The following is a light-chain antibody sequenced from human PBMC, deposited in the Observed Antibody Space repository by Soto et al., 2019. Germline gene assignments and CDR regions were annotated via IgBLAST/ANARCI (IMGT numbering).Light chain of an antibody. CDR3: QQYNIWPLWT. V-gene: IGKV3-15*01. J-gene: IGKJ1*01. Sequence: EIVMTHSRATLSVSPCDRATLSCRASESVTSSLAWYQQKPGQPPRLLIYAASTRATDVPARFSGGGSETEFTLTISSLQSEDFAVYFCQQYNIWPLWTFGQGTKVDIK. CDR2: AAS. CDR1: ESVTSS.